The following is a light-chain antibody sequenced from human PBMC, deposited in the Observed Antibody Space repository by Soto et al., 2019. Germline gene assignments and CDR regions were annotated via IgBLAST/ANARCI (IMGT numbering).Light chain of an antibody. CDR3: QSFVSGLRVV. J-gene: IGLJ3*02. Sequence: QSVLTQPPSVSGAPGQRVTISCTGSSSNIGAGYDVHWYQQLPGTAPKVLIYGNSNRPSGVPDRFSGSKSGTSASLAITGLQAEDEADEYRQSFVSGLRVVFGGGTQLTVL. CDR2: GNS. CDR1: SSNIGAGYD. V-gene: IGLV1-40*01.